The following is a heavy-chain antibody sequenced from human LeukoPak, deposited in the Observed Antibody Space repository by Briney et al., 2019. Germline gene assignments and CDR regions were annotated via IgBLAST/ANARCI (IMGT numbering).Heavy chain of an antibody. CDR3: AREFGSLGGATSLGY. V-gene: IGHV1-18*01. D-gene: IGHD1-26*01. Sequence: GASVKVSCKASGYTFTSYGISWVRQAPGQGLEWMGWISAYNGNTNYAQKLQGRVTMTTDTSTSTAYMELRSLRSDDTAVYYCAREFGSLGGATSLGYWGQGTLVTVSS. CDR2: ISAYNGNT. J-gene: IGHJ4*02. CDR1: GYTFTSYG.